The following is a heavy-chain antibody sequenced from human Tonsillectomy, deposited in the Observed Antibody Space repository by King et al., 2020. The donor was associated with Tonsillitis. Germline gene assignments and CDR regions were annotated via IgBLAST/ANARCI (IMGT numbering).Heavy chain of an antibody. CDR1: GYTFIGYY. CDR2: INPDSGGT. CDR3: ATFDHYMDV. J-gene: IGHJ6*03. D-gene: IGHD2/OR15-2a*01. Sequence: QLVQSGAEVKKPGASVKVSCKTSGYTFIGYYIHWVRQAPGQGLEWMGWINPDSGGTNYGQNFQGRVTMTRDTSISTAYMELSRLRSDDTAVYYCATFDHYMDVWGRGTTVTVSS. V-gene: IGHV1-2*02.